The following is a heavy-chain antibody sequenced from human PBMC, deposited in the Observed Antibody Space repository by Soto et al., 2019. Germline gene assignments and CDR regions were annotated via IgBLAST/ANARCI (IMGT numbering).Heavy chain of an antibody. V-gene: IGHV3-30*03. D-gene: IGHD6-13*01. CDR2: ISYDGNNDK. CDR1: GFTFSTYG. CDR3: AAGLYFSDY. Sequence: QVQLVESGGGVVQPGRSLRLSCAASGFTFSTYGMHWVRQAPGKGLEWVALISYDGNNDKYYAESVKGRFTISRDNSKNTLYLRLNSLRAEDTAVYYCAAGLYFSDYWGQGSLVTVSS. J-gene: IGHJ4*02.